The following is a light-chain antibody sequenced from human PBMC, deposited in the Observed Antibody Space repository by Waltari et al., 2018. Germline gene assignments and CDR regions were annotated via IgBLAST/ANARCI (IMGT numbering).Light chain of an antibody. V-gene: IGLV2-8*01. CDR2: EVT. Sequence: QSALTQPPSASGSPGQPVTISCTGSGSDVGAYNYVSWYQHHPGKAPKLMMYEVTKRPLEVPGRFASSTFHNSASLSVSGLQPDDDANYYCTAFACGNTVIFGGGTRLTVL. J-gene: IGLJ2*01. CDR3: TAFACGNTVI. CDR1: GSDVGAYNY.